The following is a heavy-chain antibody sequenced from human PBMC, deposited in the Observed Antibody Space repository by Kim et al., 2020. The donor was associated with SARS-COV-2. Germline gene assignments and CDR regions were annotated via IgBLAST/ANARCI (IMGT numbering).Heavy chain of an antibody. Sequence: YAASVKGRFSISRDDSKNSLYLQVNSLNIEDTAVYYCARGFYYASNFYFDYWGQGTLVTVSS. CDR3: ARGFYYASNFYFDY. D-gene: IGHD3-10*01. V-gene: IGHV3-72*01. J-gene: IGHJ4*02.